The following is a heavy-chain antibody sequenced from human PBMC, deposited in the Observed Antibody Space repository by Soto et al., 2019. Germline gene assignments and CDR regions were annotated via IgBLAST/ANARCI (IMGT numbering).Heavy chain of an antibody. CDR1: GFSFSSFA. V-gene: IGHV3-23*01. CDR3: AKGVELDV. CDR2: IGDSGAST. D-gene: IGHD1-26*01. J-gene: IGHJ6*04. Sequence: EVLLLESGGGLVQPGGSLRLSCEASGFSFSSFAMNWVRQAPGKGLEWVSAIGDSGASTYYADSVKGRFTISRDNSRNTLNLTLTSVRAAAPAVYYCAKGVELDVWGDGTTVTVSS.